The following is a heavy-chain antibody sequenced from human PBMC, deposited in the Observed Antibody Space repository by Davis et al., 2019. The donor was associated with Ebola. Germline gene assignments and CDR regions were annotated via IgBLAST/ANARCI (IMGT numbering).Heavy chain of an antibody. V-gene: IGHV4-61*03. CDR3: ARLESGSSD. D-gene: IGHD6-13*01. J-gene: IGHJ4*02. Sequence: SETLSLTCTVSGGSVSSGSYYWSWIRQPPGKGLEWIGYIYYSGSTNYNPSLKSRVTISLDTSKNHFSLKLNSVTAADTAVYYCARLESGSSDWGQGTLVTVSS. CDR1: GGSVSSGSYY. CDR2: IYYSGST.